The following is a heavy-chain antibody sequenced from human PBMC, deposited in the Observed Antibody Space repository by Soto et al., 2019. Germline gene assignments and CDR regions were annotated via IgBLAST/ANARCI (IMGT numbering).Heavy chain of an antibody. J-gene: IGHJ4*02. D-gene: IGHD1-1*01. CDR2: ISVTGGTT. CDR1: GFSFSSYA. Sequence: EVQLLESGGDLVQPGGSLRLSCIVSGFSFSSYAITWVRQAPGKGLEWVASISVTGGTTYYTDSVKGRLTVSRVDSMNTLYLQMHSLRAEDTAVYYFARRLVTKYYFDYWGQGTLVAVSS. V-gene: IGHV3-23*01. CDR3: ARRLVTKYYFDY.